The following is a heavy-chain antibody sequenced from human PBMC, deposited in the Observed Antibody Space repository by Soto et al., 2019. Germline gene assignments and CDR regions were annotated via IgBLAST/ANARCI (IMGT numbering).Heavy chain of an antibody. CDR3: ARAPQYYYDSSGYDY. CDR2: INAGNGNT. Sequence: ASVKVSCKASGYTFTSYGISWVRQAPGQRLEWMGWINAGNGNTKYSQKFQGRVTITRDTSASTAYMELSSLRSEDTAVYYCARAPQYYYDSSGYDYWGQGTLVTVSS. J-gene: IGHJ4*02. CDR1: GYTFTSYG. D-gene: IGHD3-22*01. V-gene: IGHV1-3*01.